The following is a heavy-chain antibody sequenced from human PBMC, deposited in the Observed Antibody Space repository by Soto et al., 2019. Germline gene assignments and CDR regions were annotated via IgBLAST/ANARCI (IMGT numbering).Heavy chain of an antibody. Sequence: PGGSLRLSCAASGFTFSSYWMSWVRQAPGKGLEWVANIKQDGSEKYYVDSVKGRFTISRDNAKNSLYLQMNSLRAEDTAVYYCARDPTSRYYYDSSGYDGWGQGTLVTVSS. CDR1: GFTFSSYW. CDR2: IKQDGSEK. D-gene: IGHD3-22*01. CDR3: ARDPTSRYYYDSSGYDG. J-gene: IGHJ4*02. V-gene: IGHV3-7*05.